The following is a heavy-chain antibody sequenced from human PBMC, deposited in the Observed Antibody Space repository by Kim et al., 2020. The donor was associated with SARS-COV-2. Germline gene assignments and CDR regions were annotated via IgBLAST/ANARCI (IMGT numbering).Heavy chain of an antibody. CDR2: ISSKPNNYAT. D-gene: IGHD4-17*01. J-gene: IGHJ6*02. Sequence: GGSLRLSCTASGFTFSDSVIHWVRQASGKGLEWIGRISSKPNNYATAYAASLKSRFTISRDDSENTAFLQMNSLKTEDTAVYYCTRLPTYGGNSYYYYGMDVWGQGATVTVSS. CDR1: GFTFSDSV. V-gene: IGHV3-73*01. CDR3: TRLPTYGGNSYYYYGMDV.